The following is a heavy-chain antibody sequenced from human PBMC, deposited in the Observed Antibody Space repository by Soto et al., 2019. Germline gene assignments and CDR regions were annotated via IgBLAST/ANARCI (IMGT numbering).Heavy chain of an antibody. CDR1: GFTFSSYS. CDR2: ISSTSSTI. CDR3: ARDKFGDYAVDS. D-gene: IGHD4-17*01. V-gene: IGHV3-48*01. J-gene: IGHJ4*02. Sequence: EVQLVESGGGLAQPGGCLRLSCAASGFTFSSYSMNWVRQAPGKGLEWVSYISSTSSTIYYADSVKGRFTISRDNAKNSLYLQMNSLRAEDTAVYYCARDKFGDYAVDSWGQGTLVTVSS.